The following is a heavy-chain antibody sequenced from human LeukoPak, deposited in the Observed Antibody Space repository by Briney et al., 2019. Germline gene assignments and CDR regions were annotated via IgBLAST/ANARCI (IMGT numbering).Heavy chain of an antibody. J-gene: IGHJ4*02. CDR2: ISWNSGSI. CDR1: GFTFDGYA. V-gene: IGHV3-9*03. D-gene: IGHD6-13*01. Sequence: GGSLRLSCAASGFTFDGYAMHWVRQAPGKGLEWVSGISWNSGSIGYADSVKGRFTISRDNAKNSLYLQMNSLRAEDLALYYCAKDSSSWLEYYFDYWGQGTLVTVSS. CDR3: AKDSSSWLEYYFDY.